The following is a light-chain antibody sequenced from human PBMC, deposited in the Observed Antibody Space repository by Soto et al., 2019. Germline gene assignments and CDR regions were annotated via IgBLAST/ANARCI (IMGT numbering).Light chain of an antibody. V-gene: IGKV1-5*03. J-gene: IGKJ1*01. CDR3: QHYYSYSEA. Sequence: DIQMTQSPSTLSASVGARVTITCRASQSISSWLAWYQQKPGKAPKLLIYKASTLKSGVPSRFSGSGSGTEFTLTISSLQPEDFATYYCQHYYSYSEAFGQGTKVDIK. CDR1: QSISSW. CDR2: KAS.